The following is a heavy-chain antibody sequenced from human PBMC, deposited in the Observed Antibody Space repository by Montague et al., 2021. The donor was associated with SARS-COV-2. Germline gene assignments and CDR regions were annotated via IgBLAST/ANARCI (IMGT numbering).Heavy chain of an antibody. D-gene: IGHD3-10*01. CDR3: ASEESRWSSGPGSGLPQTDWFDP. J-gene: IGHJ5*02. CDR1: GVSITSTSYY. V-gene: IGHV4-39*01. CDR2: VSFSEIT. Sequence: SETLSLTCSVSGVSITSTSYYWGWIRQPPGMGLEWIGSVSFSEITYYNPSLRSRVVMSVDTSKNQFSLKLSSVTAEDTAVYYCASEESRWSSGPGSGLPQTDWFDPRGQGTLVTVSS.